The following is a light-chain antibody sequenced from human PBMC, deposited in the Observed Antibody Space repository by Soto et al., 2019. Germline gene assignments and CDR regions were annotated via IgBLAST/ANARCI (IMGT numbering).Light chain of an antibody. CDR3: QHYYNWPPWT. CDR1: QSITSA. V-gene: IGKV3-15*01. J-gene: IGKJ1*01. Sequence: EIVKTQSPATVSVSAGVRATLSCRPSQSITSALARYQQKTGQAPRLLIYGASTRATGSPARFSGSGSGTEFTLTISSLQSEDFAVSYCQHYYNWPPWTFGQGTKVEIK. CDR2: GAS.